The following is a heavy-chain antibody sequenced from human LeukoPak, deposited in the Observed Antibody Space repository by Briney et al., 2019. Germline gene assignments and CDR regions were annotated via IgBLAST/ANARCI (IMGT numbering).Heavy chain of an antibody. CDR2: ISSSSSTI. Sequence: PGGSLRLSCAASGFTFSSYSMNWVRQAPGKGLEWVSYISSSSSTIYYADSVKGRFTISRDNAKNSLYLQMNSLRAEDTAVYYCASPPTITSPSRAFDIWGQGTMVTVSS. J-gene: IGHJ3*02. CDR1: GFTFSSYS. V-gene: IGHV3-48*01. CDR3: ASPPTITSPSRAFDI. D-gene: IGHD3-16*01.